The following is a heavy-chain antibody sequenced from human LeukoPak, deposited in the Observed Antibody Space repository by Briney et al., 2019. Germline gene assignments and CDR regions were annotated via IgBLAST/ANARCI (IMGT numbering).Heavy chain of an antibody. CDR3: ARGPSSSWSPFDY. V-gene: IGHV3-53*01. D-gene: IGHD6-13*01. CDR2: IYSGGST. CDR1: GFTVSNNY. J-gene: IGHJ4*02. Sequence: GGSLRLSCAASGFTVSNNYMNWVRQAPGKGLEWVSVIYSGGSTYYADSVKGRFTISRDNSKNTLYLQMNSLRAEDTAVYYCARGPSSSWSPFDYWGQGTLVTVSS.